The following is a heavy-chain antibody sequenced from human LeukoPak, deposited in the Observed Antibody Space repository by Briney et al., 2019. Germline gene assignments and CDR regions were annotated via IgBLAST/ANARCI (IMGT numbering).Heavy chain of an antibody. CDR2: INSDGTST. CDR3: ARDLPLDY. J-gene: IGHJ4*02. CDR1: GFTFSIYW. V-gene: IGHV3-74*01. Sequence: GGSLRLSCAASGFTFSIYWMHWVRQAPGKGLVWVSRINSDGTSTGYADSVRGRFTISRDNAEDTLYLQMNSLGAEDTAVYYCARDLPLDYWGQGTLVTVSS.